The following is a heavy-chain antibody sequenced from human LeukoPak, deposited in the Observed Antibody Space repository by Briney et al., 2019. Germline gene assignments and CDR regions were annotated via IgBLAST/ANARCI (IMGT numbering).Heavy chain of an antibody. J-gene: IGHJ4*02. D-gene: IGHD6-19*01. CDR1: GYSISSGYY. Sequence: SETLSLTCTVSGYSISSGYYWGWIRQPPGKGLEWIGSIYHSGSTYYNPSLKSRVTISVDTSKNQFSLKLSSVTAADTAVYYCAREYSSGWYSRYFDYWGQGTLVTVSS. CDR2: IYHSGST. CDR3: AREYSSGWYSRYFDY. V-gene: IGHV4-38-2*02.